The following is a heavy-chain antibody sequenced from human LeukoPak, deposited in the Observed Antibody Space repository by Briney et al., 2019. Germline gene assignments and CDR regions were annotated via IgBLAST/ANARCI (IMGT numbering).Heavy chain of an antibody. CDR2: ISAYSGNT. J-gene: IGHJ6*02. V-gene: IGHV1-18*04. CDR3: ARDGVEMATYYYYAMDV. CDR1: GFTFTSYG. Sequence: ASVKVSCKASGFTFTSYGISWVRQAPGQGLEWMGWISAYSGNTNFAQKLQGRVTMTTDASTRTVYMELRSLRSDDTAVYYCARDGVEMATYYYYAMDVWGQGTTVTVSS. D-gene: IGHD5-24*01.